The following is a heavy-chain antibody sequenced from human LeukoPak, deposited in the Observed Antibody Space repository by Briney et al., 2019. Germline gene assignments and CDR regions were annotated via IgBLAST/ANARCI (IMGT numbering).Heavy chain of an antibody. CDR2: ISWNSGSI. D-gene: IGHD1-20*01. J-gene: IGHJ3*02. CDR3: AKGYNWNVPDAFDI. Sequence: HPGRSLRLSCAASGFTFDDYAMHWVRQAPGKGLEWVSGISWNSGSIGYADSVKGRFTISRDNAKNSLYLQMNSLRAEDMALYYCAKGYNWNVPDAFDIWGQGTMVTVSS. V-gene: IGHV3-9*03. CDR1: GFTFDDYA.